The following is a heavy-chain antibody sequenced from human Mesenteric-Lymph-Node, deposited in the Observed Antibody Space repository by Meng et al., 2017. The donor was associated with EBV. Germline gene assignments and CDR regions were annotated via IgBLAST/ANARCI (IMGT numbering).Heavy chain of an antibody. J-gene: IGHJ4*02. CDR1: GGSFSGDY. V-gene: IGHV4-34*01. Sequence: QGPLQQWGAGLLKPSETLSLTCAVYGGSFSGDYWTWIRQPPGKGLEWIGEINAGESTNYNPSLKSRVTMSIDTSKNQFSLKLSSVTAADTAVYYCARTIAGEYGDYVVPLDYWGQGTLVTVSS. D-gene: IGHD4-17*01. CDR3: ARTIAGEYGDYVVPLDY. CDR2: INAGEST.